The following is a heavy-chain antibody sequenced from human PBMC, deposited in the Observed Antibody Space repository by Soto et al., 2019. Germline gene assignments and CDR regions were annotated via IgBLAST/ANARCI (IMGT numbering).Heavy chain of an antibody. CDR2: IYWDDDK. CDR3: AHAEIGKIVDGYGEDFPH. J-gene: IGHJ1*01. CDR1: GFSLSTSGVG. Sequence: QITLKESGPTLVKPTQTLTLTCTFSGFSLSTSGVGVGWIRQPPGKALEWLALIYWDDDKRYSPSLKSRLTITKDTAKSKLIPTTTNMDPVDTARCDSAHAEIGKIVDGYGEDFPHRGQGTLVTVSS. V-gene: IGHV2-5*02. D-gene: IGHD5-12*01.